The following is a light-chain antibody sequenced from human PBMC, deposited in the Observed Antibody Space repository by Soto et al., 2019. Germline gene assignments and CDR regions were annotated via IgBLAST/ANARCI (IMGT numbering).Light chain of an antibody. CDR3: QQLNSYPLT. Sequence: EIVLTQSPATLSLSPGERATLSCRASQSVSSFLAWYQQKPGQAPRLLIYDASNRATGIPARFSGSGSGTDFTLTISSLEPEDFATYFCQQLNSYPLTFGQGTRLEIK. V-gene: IGKV3-11*01. CDR2: DAS. J-gene: IGKJ5*01. CDR1: QSVSSF.